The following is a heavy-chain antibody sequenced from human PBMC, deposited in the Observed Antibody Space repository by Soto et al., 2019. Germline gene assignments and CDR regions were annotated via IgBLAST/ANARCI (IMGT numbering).Heavy chain of an antibody. CDR1: GYTFTSYG. CDR3: ARDTVGYSYGYCDY. D-gene: IGHD5-18*01. CDR2: ISAYNGNT. J-gene: IGHJ4*02. V-gene: IGHV1-18*04. Sequence: ASVKVSCKASGYTFTSYGISWVRQAPGQGLEWMGWISAYNGNTNYAQKLQGRVTMTTDTSTSTAYMELRSLRSDDTAVYYCARDTVGYSYGYCDYWPKGTLVTVSS.